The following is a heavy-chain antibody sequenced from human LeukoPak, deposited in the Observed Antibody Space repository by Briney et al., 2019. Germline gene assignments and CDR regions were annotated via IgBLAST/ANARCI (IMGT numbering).Heavy chain of an antibody. D-gene: IGHD4-17*01. Sequence: PGGSLRLSCAASGFTFSDHYMDWVRQAPGKGLEWVSAISGSGGSTYYADSVKGRFTISRDNSKNTLYLQMNSLRAEDTALYYCAKDADDYGDFYYYFDYWGQGTLVTVSS. CDR3: AKDADDYGDFYYYFDY. J-gene: IGHJ4*02. V-gene: IGHV3-23*01. CDR1: GFTFSDHY. CDR2: ISGSGGST.